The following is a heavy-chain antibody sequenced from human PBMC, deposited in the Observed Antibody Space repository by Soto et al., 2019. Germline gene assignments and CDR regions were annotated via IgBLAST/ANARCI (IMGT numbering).Heavy chain of an antibody. CDR1: GGTFSSYA. J-gene: IGHJ2*01. D-gene: IGHD2-2*01. Sequence: SVKVSCKASGGTFSSYAISWVRQAPGQGLEWMGGIIPIFGTANYAQKFQGRVTITADKSTSTAYMELSSLRSEDTAVYYCASSGYCSSTSCYSRHWYFDLWGRGTLVPVSS. CDR3: ASSGYCSSTSCYSRHWYFDL. V-gene: IGHV1-69*06. CDR2: IIPIFGTA.